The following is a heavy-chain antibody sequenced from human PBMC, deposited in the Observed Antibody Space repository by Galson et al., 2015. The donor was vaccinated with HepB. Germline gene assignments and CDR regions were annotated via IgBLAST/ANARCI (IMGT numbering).Heavy chain of an antibody. CDR2: ISSSSSYI. V-gene: IGHV3-21*01. Sequence: LRLSCAASGFTFSSFAMNWVRQAPGKGLEWVSSISSSSSYIYYADSVKGRFTISRDNAKNSLYLQMNSLRAEDTAVYYCARPGREGPVDYWGQGTLVTVSS. CDR3: ARPGREGPVDY. J-gene: IGHJ4*02. CDR1: GFTFSSFA. D-gene: IGHD1-26*01.